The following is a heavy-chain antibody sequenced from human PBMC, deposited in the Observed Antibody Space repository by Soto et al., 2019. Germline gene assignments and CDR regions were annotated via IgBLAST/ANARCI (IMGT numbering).Heavy chain of an antibody. CDR2: ISYDGTAK. J-gene: IGHJ6*01. CDR3: AKDEGRFLRNYFNYGIDV. V-gene: IGHV3-33*03. D-gene: IGHD3-3*01. Sequence: LRLSCAASGFDFSDHGMHWVRQAPGEGLEWVTVISYDGTAKYYKESVKGRFTTSRDNSKKTLYLQIDSLRVEDTAVYYCAKDEGRFLRNYFNYGIDVWGHGTTVTVCS. CDR1: GFDFSDHG.